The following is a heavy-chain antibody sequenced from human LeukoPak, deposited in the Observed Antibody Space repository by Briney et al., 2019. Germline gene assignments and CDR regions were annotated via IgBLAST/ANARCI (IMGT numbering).Heavy chain of an antibody. Sequence: GGSLRLSCAASGFTFSDYYMSWIRQAPGKGLEWVSYISSSGTTIYNADSVKGRFTISRDNAKNSLFLQMNSLRAEDTAVYYCARDGVLRYFDYYYYYMDVWGKGTTVTISS. D-gene: IGHD3-9*01. CDR3: ARDGVLRYFDYYYYYMDV. CDR2: ISSSGTTI. V-gene: IGHV3-11*01. CDR1: GFTFSDYY. J-gene: IGHJ6*03.